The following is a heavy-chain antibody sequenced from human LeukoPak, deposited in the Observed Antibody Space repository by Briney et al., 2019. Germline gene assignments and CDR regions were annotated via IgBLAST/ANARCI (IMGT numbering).Heavy chain of an antibody. J-gene: IGHJ6*02. D-gene: IGHD3-9*01. Sequence: SSETLSLTCTVSGGSISSYYWGWIRQPPGKGLEWIGYIYYSGSTNYNPSLKSRVTISVDTSKNQFSLKLSSVTAADTAVYYCARGGSYYDILTGYYYYGMDVWGQGTTVTVSS. CDR1: GGSISSYY. CDR3: ARGGSYYDILTGYYYYGMDV. V-gene: IGHV4-59*01. CDR2: IYYSGST.